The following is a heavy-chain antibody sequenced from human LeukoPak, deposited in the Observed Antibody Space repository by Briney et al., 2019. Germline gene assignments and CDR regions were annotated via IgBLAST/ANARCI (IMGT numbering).Heavy chain of an antibody. V-gene: IGHV6-1*01. CDR2: TYYRSKWYT. Sequence: SQTLSLTCAVSGYSFSSNTAAWNWIRQSPSRGLEWLGRTYYRSKWYTDYAVSVKSRISINPDTAKNQFSLQLNSVTPEDTAVYYCARLTPGPSFYYGMDVWGQGTTVTVSS. CDR1: GYSFSSNTAA. CDR3: ARLTPGPSFYYGMDV. D-gene: IGHD1-26*01. J-gene: IGHJ6*02.